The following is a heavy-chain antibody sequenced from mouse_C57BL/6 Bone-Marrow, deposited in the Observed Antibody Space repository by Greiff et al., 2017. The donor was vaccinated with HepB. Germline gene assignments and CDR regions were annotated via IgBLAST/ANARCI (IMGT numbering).Heavy chain of an antibody. Sequence: EVKLVESVAELVRPGASVKLSCTASGFNIKNTYMHWVKQRPEQGLEWIGRIDPANGNTKYAPKFQGKATITADPSSNTAYLQLSSLTSEDTAIYYCASCTPYYGNAYWYFGVWGTGTTVTVAS. CDR1: GFNIKNTY. CDR3: ASCTPYYGNAYWYFGV. D-gene: IGHD2-10*01. CDR2: IDPANGNT. J-gene: IGHJ1*03. V-gene: IGHV14-3*01.